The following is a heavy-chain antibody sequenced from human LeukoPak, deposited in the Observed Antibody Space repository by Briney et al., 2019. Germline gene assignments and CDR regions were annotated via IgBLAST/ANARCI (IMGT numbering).Heavy chain of an antibody. D-gene: IGHD2-15*01. V-gene: IGHV4-61*01. Sequence: PSETLSLTCTVPGGSIISSTYYWSWIRQPPGKGLEWIGFIYYSGTGSTNYNPSLKSRVTISVDTSENQFSLRLSSVTAADTAVYYCARGAQYCSGGRCYYYYYMDVWGKGTTVTVSS. CDR2: IYYSGTGST. CDR3: ARGAQYCSGGRCYYYYYMDV. J-gene: IGHJ6*03. CDR1: GGSIISSTYY.